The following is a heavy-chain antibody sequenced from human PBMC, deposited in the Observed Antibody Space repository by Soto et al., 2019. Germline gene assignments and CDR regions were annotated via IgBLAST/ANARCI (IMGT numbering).Heavy chain of an antibody. CDR2: IKQDGSGK. V-gene: IGHV3-7*01. D-gene: IGHD6-13*01. J-gene: IGHJ6*02. CDR1: GFTFSSYW. Sequence: GESLRLSCAASGFTFSSYWMSWVRQAPGKGLEWVANIKQDGSGKYYVDSVKGRFTISRDNAKNSLYLQMNSLRAEDTAVYYCARDLLYSSSWYCCGMDLWGQGTTVTVSS. CDR3: ARDLLYSSSWYCCGMDL.